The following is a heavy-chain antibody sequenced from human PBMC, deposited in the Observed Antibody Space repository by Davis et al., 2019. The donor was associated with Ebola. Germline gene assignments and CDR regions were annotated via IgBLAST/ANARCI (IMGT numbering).Heavy chain of an antibody. Sequence: SETLSLTCTVSGGSISSGGYYWSWIRQHPGKGLEWIGYIYYSGSTYYNPSLKSRVTISVDTSKNQFSLKLSSVTAADTAVYYCARIPFRHYYGSGSYYPKRHNYYYYMDVWGKGTTVTVSS. D-gene: IGHD3-10*01. J-gene: IGHJ6*03. CDR3: ARIPFRHYYGSGSYYPKRHNYYYYMDV. CDR2: IYYSGST. CDR1: GGSISSGGYY. V-gene: IGHV4-31*03.